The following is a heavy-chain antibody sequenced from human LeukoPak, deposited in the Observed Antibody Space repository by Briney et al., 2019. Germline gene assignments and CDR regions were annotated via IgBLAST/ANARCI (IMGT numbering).Heavy chain of an antibody. J-gene: IGHJ1*01. V-gene: IGHV3-33*01. CDR3: ARDLYSSSWYNLGEYFQH. CDR1: GFTFSSYG. D-gene: IGHD6-13*01. CDR2: IWYDGSNK. Sequence: GGSLRLSCAASGFTFSSYGMHWVRQAPGKGLEWVAVIWYDGSNKYYADSVKGRFTISRDNSKNTLYLQMNSLRAEDTAVYYCARDLYSSSWYNLGEYFQHWGQGTLVTVSS.